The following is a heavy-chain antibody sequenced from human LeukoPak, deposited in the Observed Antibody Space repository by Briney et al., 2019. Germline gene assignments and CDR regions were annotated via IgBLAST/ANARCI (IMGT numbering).Heavy chain of an antibody. V-gene: IGHV4-34*01. CDR2: VNYSGTT. Sequence: SETLSLTCAIYGGSFGDYYWTWVRQPPGTGLEWIGEVNYSGTTNYNSSLKNRVTISIDTSKNQFSLNVRSVTAADTAVYYCAAGRDNARGNWLDPWGQGTLVTVSS. CDR3: AAGRDNARGNWLDP. J-gene: IGHJ5*02. D-gene: IGHD3-16*01. CDR1: GGSFGDYY.